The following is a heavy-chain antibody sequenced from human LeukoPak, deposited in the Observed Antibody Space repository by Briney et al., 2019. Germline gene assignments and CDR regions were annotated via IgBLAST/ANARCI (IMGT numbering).Heavy chain of an antibody. D-gene: IGHD6-19*01. CDR1: GGSINSGRYY. J-gene: IGHJ4*02. V-gene: IGHV4-61*02. CDR3: ATGSGWYPGLDY. Sequence: PSQSLSRTCSVSGGSINSGRYYRSWIGQPPGKGLEWIGRIYTSGRTTYTPPLKRRVTISVDTSTNQSSLKLRSVTAADTAVYYCATGSGWYPGLDYWGQGTLVTVSS. CDR2: IYTSGRT.